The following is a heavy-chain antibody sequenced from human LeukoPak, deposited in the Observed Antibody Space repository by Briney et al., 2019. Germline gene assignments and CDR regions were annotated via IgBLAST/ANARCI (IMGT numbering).Heavy chain of an antibody. CDR2: ISSSSSYI. D-gene: IGHD5-24*01. J-gene: IGHJ4*02. CDR3: ARDLPSYGYSH. Sequence: PGGSLRLSCAASGFTFSSYSMTWVRQAPGKGLEWVSSISSSSSYIYYADSVKGRFTISRDNAKNSLYLQMNSLRAEDTALYYCARDLPSYGYSHWGQGTLVTVSS. CDR1: GFTFSSYS. V-gene: IGHV3-21*01.